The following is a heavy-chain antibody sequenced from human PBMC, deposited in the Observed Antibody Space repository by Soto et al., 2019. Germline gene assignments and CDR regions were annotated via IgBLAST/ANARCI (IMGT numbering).Heavy chain of an antibody. CDR3: ARGLGQSITIFGVVPSYNWFDP. Sequence: SETLSLTCAVSGGSISSSNWWSWVRQPPGKGLEWIGEIYHSGSTNYNPSLKSRVTISVDKSKNQFSLKLSSVTAADTAVYYCARGLGQSITIFGVVPSYNWFDPWGQGTLVTVSS. CDR1: GGSISSSNW. J-gene: IGHJ5*02. CDR2: IYHSGST. D-gene: IGHD3-3*01. V-gene: IGHV4-4*02.